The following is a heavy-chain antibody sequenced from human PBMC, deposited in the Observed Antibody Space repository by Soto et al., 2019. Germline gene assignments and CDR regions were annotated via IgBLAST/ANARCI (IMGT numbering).Heavy chain of an antibody. Sequence: EVQLVESGGGLVQPGGSLRLSCAASGFTFSDYWMNWVRRAPGKGLEWLANIKQDGTEKYYVDSVKGRFTISRDNAKNSLYLQMNSLRGEGTAVYYCALIILGRAETGQHYWGQGALVTVSS. J-gene: IGHJ4*02. CDR3: ALIILGRAETGQHY. CDR2: IKQDGTEK. D-gene: IGHD3-10*01. CDR1: GFTFSDYW. V-gene: IGHV3-7*01.